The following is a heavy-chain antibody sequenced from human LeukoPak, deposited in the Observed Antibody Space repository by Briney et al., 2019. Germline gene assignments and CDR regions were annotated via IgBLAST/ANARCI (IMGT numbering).Heavy chain of an antibody. V-gene: IGHV3-21*01. Sequence: GGSLRLSCAASGFTFSTYSMNWVRQAPGKGLEWVSSVSSSSDYIYYADSVKGRFTISRDNAKDSLYLQMNSLRAEDTATYYCARWTVTTGFDYWGQGILVTVPS. CDR2: VSSSSDYI. CDR1: GFTFSTYS. D-gene: IGHD4-17*01. J-gene: IGHJ4*02. CDR3: ARWTVTTGFDY.